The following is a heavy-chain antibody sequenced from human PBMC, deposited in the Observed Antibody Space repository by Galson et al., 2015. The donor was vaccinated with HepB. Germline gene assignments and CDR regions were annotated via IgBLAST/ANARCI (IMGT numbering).Heavy chain of an antibody. CDR3: ARDGGLRAGAGGTFYYGMDV. J-gene: IGHJ6*02. CDR1: GFTFGTHA. V-gene: IGHV3-30-3*01. CDR2: ISYDGNNK. D-gene: IGHD3-16*01. Sequence: SLRLSCAASGFTFGTHAMHWVRQAPGKGLEWVTTISYDGNNKHYRDSVESRFTISRDYSKNTLDLQMNSLRLEDTAVYYCARDGGLRAGAGGTFYYGMDVWGQGTTVTVSS.